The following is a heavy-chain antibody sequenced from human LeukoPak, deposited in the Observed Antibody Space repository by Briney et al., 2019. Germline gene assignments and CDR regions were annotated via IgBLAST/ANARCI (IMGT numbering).Heavy chain of an antibody. CDR1: GYTFTSYG. Sequence: ASVKVSCKASGYTFTSYGISWVRQAPGQGLEWMGWISAYNGNTNYAQKLQGRVTMTTDTSTGTAYMELRSLRSDDTAVYYCAREGSYYYDSSGYYVHYFDYWGQGTLVTVSS. V-gene: IGHV1-18*01. J-gene: IGHJ4*02. CDR3: AREGSYYYDSSGYYVHYFDY. CDR2: ISAYNGNT. D-gene: IGHD3-22*01.